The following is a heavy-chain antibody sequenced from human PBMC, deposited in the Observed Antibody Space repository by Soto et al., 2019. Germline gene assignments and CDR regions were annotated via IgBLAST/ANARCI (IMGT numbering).Heavy chain of an antibody. V-gene: IGHV5-51*01. J-gene: IGHJ6*02. CDR3: ATHPPILEWSSYYYYGMDV. CDR2: IYPGDSDT. Sequence: PGESLKISCKGSGYSFTSYWIGWVRQMPGKGLEWMGIIYPGDSDTRYSPSFQGQVTISADKSISTAYLQWSSLKASDTAMYYCATHPPILEWSSYYYYGMDVWGQGTTVTVSS. D-gene: IGHD3-3*01. CDR1: GYSFTSYW.